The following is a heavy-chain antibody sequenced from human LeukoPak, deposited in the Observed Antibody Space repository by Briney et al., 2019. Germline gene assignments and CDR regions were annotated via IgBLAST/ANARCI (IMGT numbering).Heavy chain of an antibody. V-gene: IGHV4-59*01. CDR2: IYYSGST. CDR1: GGSISSYY. D-gene: IGHD5-12*01. Sequence: SETLSLTCTVSGGSISSYYWSWIRQPPGKGLEWIGYIYYSGSTNYNPSLKSRVTISVDTSKNQSSLKLSSVTAADTAVYYCALQGGYPPWTFDYWGQGTLVTVSS. J-gene: IGHJ4*02. CDR3: ALQGGYPPWTFDY.